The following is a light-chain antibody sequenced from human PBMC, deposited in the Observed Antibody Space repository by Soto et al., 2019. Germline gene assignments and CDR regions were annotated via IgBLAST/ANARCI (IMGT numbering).Light chain of an antibody. CDR2: DTS. J-gene: IGKJ4*01. CDR3: QQYVSSPLT. CDR1: QSVSSSS. V-gene: IGKV3-20*01. Sequence: EIVLTQSPGTLSLSPGERATLSCRASQSVSSSSLAWYQQKPGQAPRLLIYDTSSRATGIPDRFSGSGSGTDFTLPISRLEPEDFAVYYCQQYVSSPLTFGGGTKVDIK.